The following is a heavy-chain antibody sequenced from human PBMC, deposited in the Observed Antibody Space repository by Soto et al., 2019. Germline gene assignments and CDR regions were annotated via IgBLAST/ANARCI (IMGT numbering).Heavy chain of an antibody. Sequence: GGSLRLSCAASGFTFSSYAMSWIRQAPGKGLEWVSAISGSGGGTYYVGSVKGRFTISRDNSKNTLYLQMNSLRAEDSALYYCAKDHESDYWGQGTLVTSP. V-gene: IGHV3-23*01. J-gene: IGHJ4*02. CDR3: AKDHESDY. CDR2: ISGSGGGT. CDR1: GFTFSSYA.